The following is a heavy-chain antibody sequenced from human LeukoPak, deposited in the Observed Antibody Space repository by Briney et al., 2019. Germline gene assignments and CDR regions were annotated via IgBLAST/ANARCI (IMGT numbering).Heavy chain of an antibody. CDR2: IYTSGST. V-gene: IGHV4-61*02. Sequence: SETLSLTCTVSGGSISSGSYYWSWIRQPAGKGLEWIGRIYTSGSTNYNPSLKSRVTISVDTSKNQFSLKLSSVTAADTAAYYCARVRGYGVFDYWGQGTLVTVSS. CDR3: ARVRGYGVFDY. D-gene: IGHD4-17*01. CDR1: GGSISSGSYY. J-gene: IGHJ4*02.